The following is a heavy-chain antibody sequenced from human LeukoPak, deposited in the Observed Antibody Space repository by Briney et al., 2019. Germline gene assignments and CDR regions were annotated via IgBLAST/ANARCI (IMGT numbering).Heavy chain of an antibody. D-gene: IGHD3-22*01. CDR3: AKSGPAHYYDSSGYYDY. V-gene: IGHV3-23*01. Sequence: GGSLRLSCAASGFTFSSYAMSWVRQAPGKGLEWVSAISGSGGSTYYADSVKGRFTISRDNSKNTLYLQMNSLRAEDTAVYYCAKSGPAHYYDSSGYYDYWGQGTLVTVSS. J-gene: IGHJ4*02. CDR1: GFTFSSYA. CDR2: ISGSGGST.